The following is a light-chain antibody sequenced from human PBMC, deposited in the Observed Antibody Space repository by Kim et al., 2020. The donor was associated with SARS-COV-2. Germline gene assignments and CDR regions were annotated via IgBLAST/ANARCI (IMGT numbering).Light chain of an antibody. Sequence: ELTQPPSASGTPGQRVTISCSGSSSNIGSNYVYWYQQLPRMAPKLLIYRNNQRPSGVPDRFSGSKSGTSASLAISELRSEDEAEFYCAAWDDSLSDWV. CDR2: RNN. CDR3: AAWDDSLSDWV. J-gene: IGLJ3*02. V-gene: IGLV1-47*01. CDR1: SSNIGSNY.